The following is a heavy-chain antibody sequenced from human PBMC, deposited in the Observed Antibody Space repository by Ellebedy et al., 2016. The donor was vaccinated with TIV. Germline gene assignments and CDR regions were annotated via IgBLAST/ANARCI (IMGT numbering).Heavy chain of an antibody. CDR2: INPNSGGT. Sequence: AASVKVSCKASGYTFTSYYMHWVRQAPGQGLEWMGWINPNSGGTNYAQKFQGRVTMTRDTSISTAYMELSRLRSDDTAVYYCARDPAYSSSWYLWEYFDLWGRGTLVTVSS. CDR1: GYTFTSYY. J-gene: IGHJ2*01. CDR3: ARDPAYSSSWYLWEYFDL. D-gene: IGHD6-13*01. V-gene: IGHV1-2*02.